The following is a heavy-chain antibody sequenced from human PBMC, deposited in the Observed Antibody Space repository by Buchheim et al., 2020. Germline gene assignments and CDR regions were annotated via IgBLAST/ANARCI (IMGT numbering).Heavy chain of an antibody. CDR2: INSDGSST. D-gene: IGHD3-3*01. Sequence: EVQLVESGGGLVQPGGSLRLSCAASGFTFSSYWMHWVRQAPGKGLVWVSRINSDGSSTSYADSVKGRFTIYRDNAEKTLYLQMNSLRAEDTAVYYCARVENYDFWSGYYPPDYWGQGTL. CDR3: ARVENYDFWSGYYPPDY. V-gene: IGHV3-74*01. J-gene: IGHJ4*02. CDR1: GFTFSSYW.